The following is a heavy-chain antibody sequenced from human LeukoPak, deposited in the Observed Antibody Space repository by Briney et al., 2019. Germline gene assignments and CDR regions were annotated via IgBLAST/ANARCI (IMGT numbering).Heavy chain of an antibody. CDR3: ARAQPDRTYYDYVWGSYRLGPPYYFDY. CDR1: GFTFSSYG. J-gene: IGHJ4*02. D-gene: IGHD3-16*02. V-gene: IGHV3-30*02. CDR2: IRYEGSTK. Sequence: GRSLRLSCAVSGFTFSSYGMHWVRQAPGKGLEWVAFIRYEGSTKCYADSVKGRFTISRDNSKNTLYLQMNSLRAEDTAVYYCARAQPDRTYYDYVWGSYRLGPPYYFDYWGQGTLVTVSS.